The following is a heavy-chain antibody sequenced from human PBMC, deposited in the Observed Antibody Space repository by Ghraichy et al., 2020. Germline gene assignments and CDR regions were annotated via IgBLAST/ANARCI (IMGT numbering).Heavy chain of an antibody. D-gene: IGHD3-22*01. V-gene: IGHV1-18*01. Sequence: ASVKVSCKASGYTFTSYGISWVRQAPGQGLEWMGWISAYNGNTNYAQKLQGRVTMTTDTSTSTAYMELRSLRSDDTAVYYCARGEYYDSSGGWFDPWGQGTLVTVSS. J-gene: IGHJ5*02. CDR2: ISAYNGNT. CDR1: GYTFTSYG. CDR3: ARGEYYDSSGGWFDP.